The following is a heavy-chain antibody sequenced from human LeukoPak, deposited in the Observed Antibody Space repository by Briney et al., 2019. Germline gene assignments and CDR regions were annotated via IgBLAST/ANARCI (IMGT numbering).Heavy chain of an antibody. Sequence: SETLSLTCTVSGGSISSYYWSWIRQPAGKGLEWIGRISTSGSTNYNPSLKSRVTMSVDTSNNQFSLKLSSVTATDTAVYYCARVSHYYDSSGYYYVRAFDIWGQGTMVTVSS. V-gene: IGHV4-4*07. CDR2: ISTSGST. D-gene: IGHD3-22*01. CDR1: GGSISSYY. CDR3: ARVSHYYDSSGYYYVRAFDI. J-gene: IGHJ3*02.